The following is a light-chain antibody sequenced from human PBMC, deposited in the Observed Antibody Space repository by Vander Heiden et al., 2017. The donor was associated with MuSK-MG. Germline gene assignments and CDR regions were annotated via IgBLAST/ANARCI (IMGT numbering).Light chain of an antibody. J-gene: IGLJ1*01. CDR1: NIGSKS. Sequence: SYVLTQPPSVSVAPGKTARNTCGGNNIGSKSGHWYQQKPGQAPWLVIYYDSDRLEGIPERCSGSNSGNTATPTISRVEAGDEADYYCQVWDSSSDHPGVFGTGTKVTVL. CDR3: QVWDSSSDHPGV. V-gene: IGLV3-21*04. CDR2: YDS.